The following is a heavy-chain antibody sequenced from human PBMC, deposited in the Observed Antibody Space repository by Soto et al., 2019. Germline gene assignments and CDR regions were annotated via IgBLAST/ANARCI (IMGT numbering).Heavy chain of an antibody. D-gene: IGHD6-19*01. CDR1: GLIFSDYH. J-gene: IGHJ3*01. CDR3: ARLGGWSGGRIDIDV. CDR2: IRRKANSYTT. Sequence: EVQLVESGGGLVQPGGSLRLSCAASGLIFSDYHMDWFRQAPGKGLEWVGRIRRKANSYTTEYAASVKGRFTISRDDSKNSLYLQMNSLKTDDTTVYSSARLGGWSGGRIDIDVWGQGTTVTVSS. V-gene: IGHV3-72*01.